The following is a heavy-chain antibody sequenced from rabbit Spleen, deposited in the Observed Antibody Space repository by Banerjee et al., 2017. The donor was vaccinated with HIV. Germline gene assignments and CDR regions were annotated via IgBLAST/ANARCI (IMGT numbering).Heavy chain of an antibody. CDR2: INAATGKP. J-gene: IGHJ4*01. CDR3: ARDLVAVIGWNFNL. CDR1: GFSFSDRDV. V-gene: IGHV1S45*01. Sequence: QEQLVESGGGLVQPEGSPTLTCKASGFSFSDRDVMCWVRQAPGKGLEWIACINAATGKPVYATWAKGRFTISRTSSTTVTLRMTSLTAADRATYFCARDLVAVIGWNFNLWGPGTLVTVS. D-gene: IGHD1-1*01.